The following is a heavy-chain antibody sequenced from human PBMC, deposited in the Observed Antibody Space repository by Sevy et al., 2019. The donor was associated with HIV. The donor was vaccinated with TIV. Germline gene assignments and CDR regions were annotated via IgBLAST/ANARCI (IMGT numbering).Heavy chain of an antibody. Sequence: GGSLRLSCAASGFTFSSYAMHWVRQAPGKGLEWVAVISYDGSNKYYADSVKGRFTISRDNSKNTLYLQMNSLRAEDTAVYYCAGEASDYALDYWGQGTLVTVSS. D-gene: IGHD3-16*01. V-gene: IGHV3-30-3*01. CDR2: ISYDGSNK. J-gene: IGHJ4*02. CDR1: GFTFSSYA. CDR3: AGEASDYALDY.